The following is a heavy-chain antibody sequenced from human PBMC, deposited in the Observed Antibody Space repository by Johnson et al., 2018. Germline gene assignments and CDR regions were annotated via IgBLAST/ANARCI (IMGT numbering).Heavy chain of an antibody. V-gene: IGHV3-33*01. CDR1: GFTFNNYG. CDR3: ARDIIAMAGYGLDV. CDR2: IWYDGSRE. Sequence: QVQLVQSGGGVVQPGRSLRLSCAASGFTFNNYGMHWVRQAQGKGLEWVAVIWYDGSREYYTDSVKGRFTISRDNSKDTLYLQMNSLRVEDTAMYFCARDIIAMAGYGLDVWGQGTTVTVSS. J-gene: IGHJ6*02. D-gene: IGHD6-19*01.